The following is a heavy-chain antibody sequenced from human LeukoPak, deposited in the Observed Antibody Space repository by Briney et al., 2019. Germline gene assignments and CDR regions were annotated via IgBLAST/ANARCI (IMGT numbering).Heavy chain of an antibody. V-gene: IGHV4-34*01. Sequence: PSETLSLTCAVYGGSFSGYYWSWIRQPPGKGLEWFGEINHSGSTNYNPSLKSRVTISVDTSKNQFSLKLSSVTAADTAVYYCARGLAGTTYYYGMDVWGQGTTVTVSS. J-gene: IGHJ6*02. D-gene: IGHD1-7*01. CDR2: INHSGST. CDR1: GGSFSGYY. CDR3: ARGLAGTTYYYGMDV.